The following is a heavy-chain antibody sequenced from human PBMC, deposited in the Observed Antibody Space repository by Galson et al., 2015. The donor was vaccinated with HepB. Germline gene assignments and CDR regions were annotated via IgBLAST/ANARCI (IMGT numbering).Heavy chain of an antibody. CDR2: IYYSGST. Sequence: SETLSLTCTVSGGSISSYYWSWIRQPPGKGLEWIGYIYYSGSTNYNPSLKSRVTISVDTSKNQFSLKLSSVTAADTAVYYCAREYYDSISADAFDIWGQGTMVTVSS. V-gene: IGHV4-59*01. D-gene: IGHD3-22*01. CDR3: AREYYDSISADAFDI. CDR1: GGSISSYY. J-gene: IGHJ3*02.